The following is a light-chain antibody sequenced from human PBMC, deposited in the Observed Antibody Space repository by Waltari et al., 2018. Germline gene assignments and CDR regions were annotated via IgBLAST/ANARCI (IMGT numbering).Light chain of an antibody. V-gene: IGLV2-14*01. CDR3: SSYTSSSTWV. Sequence: WYQQRPGNAPKLIIYEVGKRPSGVSNRFSGSKSANTASLTISGLQAEDETDYYCSSYTSSSTWVFGGGTKLTVL. J-gene: IGLJ3*02. CDR2: EVG.